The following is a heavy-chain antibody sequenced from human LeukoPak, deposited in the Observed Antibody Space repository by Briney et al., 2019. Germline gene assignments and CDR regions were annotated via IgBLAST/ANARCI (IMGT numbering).Heavy chain of an antibody. V-gene: IGHV4-61*02. CDR2: IYTSGST. CDR1: GGSISSGSYY. J-gene: IGHJ4*02. CDR3: ARGAIGGYYIFDY. Sequence: SETLSLTCTVSGGSISSGSYYWSWIRQPAGKGLEWIGRIYTSGSTNYNPSLKSRVTISVDTSKNQFSLKLSSVTAADTAVSYCARGAIGGYYIFDYWGQGTLVTVSS. D-gene: IGHD3-3*01.